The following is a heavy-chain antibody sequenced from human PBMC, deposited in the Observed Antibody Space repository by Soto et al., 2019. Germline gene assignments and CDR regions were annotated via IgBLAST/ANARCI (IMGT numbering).Heavy chain of an antibody. CDR2: FDPEDGET. J-gene: IGHJ4*02. CDR1: GYTLTELS. D-gene: IGHD2-2*01. CDR3: ATPGYFCISTSCPFGY. Sequence: ASVKVSCKVSGYTLTELSMHWVRQAPGKGLEWMGGFDPEDGETIYAQKFQGRVTMTEDTSTDTAYMELSSPRSEDTAVYYCATPGYFCISTSCPFGYWGQGTLVTVSS. V-gene: IGHV1-24*01.